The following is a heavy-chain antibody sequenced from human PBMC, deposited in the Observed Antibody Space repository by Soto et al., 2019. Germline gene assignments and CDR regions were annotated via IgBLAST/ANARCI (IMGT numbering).Heavy chain of an antibody. CDR1: GFGFSAHW. CDR3: ARASSYGSGAYYNVFDY. J-gene: IGHJ4*02. CDR2: ISTDGSAV. V-gene: IGHV3-74*02. Sequence: EVQLVESGGGFVQPRGSLRLSCAASGFGFSAHWMHWVRQAPGKGLVWVSRISTDGSAVIYADSVKDRFTISRDNAADTVYLQMNNLRAEDTAVYYCARASSYGSGAYYNVFDYWGQGSLVTVSS. D-gene: IGHD3-10*01.